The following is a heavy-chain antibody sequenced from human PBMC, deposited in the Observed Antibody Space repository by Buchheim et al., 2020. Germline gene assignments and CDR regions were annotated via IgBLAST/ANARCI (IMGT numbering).Heavy chain of an antibody. J-gene: IGHJ4*02. CDR3: SRAEDY. CDR1: GFTFSSYW. CDR2: IKHDGTAQ. Sequence: EVQLVESGGGLVQPGGSLRLSCGASGFTFSSYWMSWVRQAPGKGLELVANIKHDGTAQFYVDSVKGRFTISRDNAKNSLYLQMNSLRVEDTAVYYCSRAEDYWGQETL. D-gene: IGHD1-14*01. V-gene: IGHV3-7*01.